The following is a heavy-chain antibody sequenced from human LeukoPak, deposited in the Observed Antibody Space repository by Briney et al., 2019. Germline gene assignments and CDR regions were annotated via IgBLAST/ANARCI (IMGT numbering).Heavy chain of an antibody. D-gene: IGHD3-22*01. CDR3: ARGTYYYDSSGYYGAQFDY. CDR2: INHSGST. V-gene: IGHV4-34*01. Sequence: SETLSLTCAVYGGSFSGYYWSWIRQPPGKGLEWIGEINHSGSTNYNPSLKSRVNISVDASKNQFSLKLSSVTAADTAVYYCARGTYYYDSSGYYGAQFDYWGQGTLVTVSS. J-gene: IGHJ4*02. CDR1: GGSFSGYY.